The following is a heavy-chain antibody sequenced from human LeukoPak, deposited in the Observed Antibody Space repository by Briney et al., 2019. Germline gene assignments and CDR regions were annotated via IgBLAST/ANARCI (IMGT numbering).Heavy chain of an antibody. D-gene: IGHD3-10*01. CDR2: IRSKANNYAT. CDR3: PRPSQYGAGTDYYFDS. CDR1: GFMFSGSP. Sequence: GGSLKLSCAASGFMFSGSPMHWVRQASGKGLEWVGHIRSKANNYATIYAASVKGRFTISRDDSKNTAYLQMNSLKTEGTAVYSCPRPSQYGAGTDYYFDSWGQGTLVTVSS. J-gene: IGHJ4*02. V-gene: IGHV3-73*01.